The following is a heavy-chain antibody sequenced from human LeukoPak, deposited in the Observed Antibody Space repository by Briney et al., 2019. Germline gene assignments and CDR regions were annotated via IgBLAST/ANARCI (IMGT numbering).Heavy chain of an antibody. Sequence: SETLSLTCTVSGGSISSYYWSWIRQPPGKGLEWIGYIYYSGSTNYNPSLKSRVTISVDTSKNQFSLKLSSVTAADTAVYYCATVFGTAAHFDYWGQGTLVTVSS. V-gene: IGHV4-59*08. CDR3: ATVFGTAAHFDY. D-gene: IGHD1/OR15-1a*01. CDR1: GGSISSYY. J-gene: IGHJ4*02. CDR2: IYYSGST.